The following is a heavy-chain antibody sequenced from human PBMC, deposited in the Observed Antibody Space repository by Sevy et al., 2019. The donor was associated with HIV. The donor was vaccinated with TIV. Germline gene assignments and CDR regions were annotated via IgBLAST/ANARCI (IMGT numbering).Heavy chain of an antibody. J-gene: IGHJ4*02. CDR1: GFTFGDYC. CDR3: TRWKAAQSIFDY. CDR2: LKSDVYGWKV. Sequence: GGSLRLSCTASGFTFGDYCMSWVRQAPGKGLEWVAFLKSDVYGWKVDHAADVRVRFVISRDDSKTIAYLKMNELKNEDTCVYYCTRWKAAQSIFDYWGQGALVTVSS. V-gene: IGHV3-49*04. D-gene: IGHD6-13*01.